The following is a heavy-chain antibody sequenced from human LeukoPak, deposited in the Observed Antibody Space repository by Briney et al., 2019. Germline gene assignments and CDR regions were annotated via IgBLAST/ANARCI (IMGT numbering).Heavy chain of an antibody. J-gene: IGHJ4*02. Sequence: ASVKVSCEASGYSFTNYGISWVRQAPGQGLEWMGWISAYNDNAHYAQGLEGRVTMTSETSTRTAYMELRSLRSDDTAVYYCARSTLGIEFDCWGQGSLVTVSS. CDR2: ISAYNDNA. CDR3: ARSTLGIEFDC. D-gene: IGHD7-27*01. CDR1: GYSFTNYG. V-gene: IGHV1-18*01.